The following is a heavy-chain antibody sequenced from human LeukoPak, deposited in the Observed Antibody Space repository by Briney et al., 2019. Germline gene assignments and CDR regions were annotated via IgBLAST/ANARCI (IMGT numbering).Heavy chain of an antibody. CDR1: GYSFTHYY. Sequence: ASVKISCKASGYSFTHYYMHWVQLAPGKGLVWMGRVDPEDGETIYAERFQGRVTLTADTSTDTAYMELTSLRSEDTAVYYCSTRGYSGDDYFDYWGQGTLVTVSS. D-gene: IGHD5-12*01. J-gene: IGHJ4*02. CDR3: STRGYSGDDYFDY. V-gene: IGHV1-69-2*01. CDR2: VDPEDGET.